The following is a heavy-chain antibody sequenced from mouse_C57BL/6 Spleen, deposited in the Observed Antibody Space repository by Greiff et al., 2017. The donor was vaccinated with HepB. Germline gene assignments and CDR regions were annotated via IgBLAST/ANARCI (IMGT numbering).Heavy chain of an antibody. Sequence: EVMLVESGGGLVKPGGSLKLSCAASGFTFSDYGMHWVRQAPEKGLEWVAYISSGSSTIYYADTVKGRFIISRDNAKNTLFLQMTSLRSEDTAMYYCARRNYDYDDYWGQGTTLTVSS. CDR1: GFTFSDYG. V-gene: IGHV5-17*01. CDR2: ISSGSSTI. D-gene: IGHD2-4*01. J-gene: IGHJ2*01. CDR3: ARRNYDYDDY.